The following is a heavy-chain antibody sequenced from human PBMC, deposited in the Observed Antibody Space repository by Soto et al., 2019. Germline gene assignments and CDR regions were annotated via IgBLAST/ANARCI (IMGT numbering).Heavy chain of an antibody. V-gene: IGHV4-59*08. CDR3: ARLYPRSHEFLEWLLPPVDAFDI. CDR2: IYYSGST. CDR1: GGSISSYY. Sequence: SETLSLTCTVSGGSISSYYWSWIRQPPGKGLEWIGYIYYSGSTNYNPSLKSRVTISVDTSKNQFSLKLSSVTAADTAVYYCARLYPRSHEFLEWLLPPVDAFDIWGQGTMVTVSS. D-gene: IGHD3-3*01. J-gene: IGHJ3*02.